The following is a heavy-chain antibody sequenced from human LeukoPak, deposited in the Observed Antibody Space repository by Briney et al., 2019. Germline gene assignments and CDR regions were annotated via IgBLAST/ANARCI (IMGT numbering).Heavy chain of an antibody. D-gene: IGHD2-21*02. CDR1: GYTFSSYG. CDR2: ISAYNGNT. J-gene: IGHJ4*02. V-gene: IGHV1-18*01. CDR3: ARGRWGEGDYYFDY. Sequence: ASVKVSCKASGYTFSSYGISWVRQAPGQGLEWMGWISAYNGNTNYAQKLQGRVTMTTDTSTSTAYMELRSLRSDDTAVYYCARGRWGEGDYYFDYWGQGTLVTVSS.